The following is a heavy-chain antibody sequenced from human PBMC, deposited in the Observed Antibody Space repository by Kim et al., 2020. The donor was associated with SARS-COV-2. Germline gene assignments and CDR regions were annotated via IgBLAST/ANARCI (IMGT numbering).Heavy chain of an antibody. Sequence: SETLSLTCTVSGYSISSGYYWGWIRQPPGKGLEWIGSIYHSGSTYYNPSLKSRVTISVDTSKNQFSLKLSSVTAADTAVYYCARGLWPQNWGQGTLVTVSS. D-gene: IGHD5-18*01. CDR2: IYHSGST. J-gene: IGHJ4*02. V-gene: IGHV4-38-2*02. CDR1: GYSISSGYY. CDR3: ARGLWPQN.